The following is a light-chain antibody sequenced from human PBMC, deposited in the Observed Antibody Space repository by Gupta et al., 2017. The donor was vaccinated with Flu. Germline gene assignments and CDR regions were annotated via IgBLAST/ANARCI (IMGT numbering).Light chain of an antibody. CDR2: LGS. CDR3: RQALQTPRT. J-gene: IGKJ2*01. Sequence: DIVMTQSPLSLPVTPGEPASISCRSSQSLLHRNGYNFLDWYLQKPGLSPQLLIYLGSNRASGVPDRFSGSGSGTDFTLKISRVEAEDVGIYYCRQALQTPRTFGQGTKLEIK. CDR1: QSLLHRNGYNF. V-gene: IGKV2-28*01.